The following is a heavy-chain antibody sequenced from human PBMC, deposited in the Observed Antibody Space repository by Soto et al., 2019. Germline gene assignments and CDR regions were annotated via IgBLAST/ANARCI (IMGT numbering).Heavy chain of an antibody. CDR1: GYTFTSYA. CDR3: ARVTGWYFPDY. Sequence: QVQLVQSGAEEKKPGASVKVSCKASGYTFTSYAMHWVRQAPGQRLEWMGWINAGNGNTKYSQKFQGRVTITRDTSESTAYMELSSLRSEDRAVYYCARVTGWYFPDYWGQGTRVTVSS. J-gene: IGHJ4*02. D-gene: IGHD6-19*01. CDR2: INAGNGNT. V-gene: IGHV1-3*05.